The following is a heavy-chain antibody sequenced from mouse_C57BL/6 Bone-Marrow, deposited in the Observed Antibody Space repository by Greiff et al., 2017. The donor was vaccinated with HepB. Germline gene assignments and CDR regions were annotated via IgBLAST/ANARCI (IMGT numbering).Heavy chain of an antibody. CDR2: ISNGGGST. V-gene: IGHV5-12*01. CDR3: ARRGNYHYAMDY. CDR1: GFTFSDYY. D-gene: IGHD2-1*01. J-gene: IGHJ4*01. Sequence: DVQLQESGGGLVQPGGSLKLSCAASGFTFSDYYMYWVRQTPEKRLEWVAYISNGGGSTYYPDTVKGRFTISRDNAKNTLYLQMSRLKSEDTAMYYCARRGNYHYAMDYWGQGTSVTVSS.